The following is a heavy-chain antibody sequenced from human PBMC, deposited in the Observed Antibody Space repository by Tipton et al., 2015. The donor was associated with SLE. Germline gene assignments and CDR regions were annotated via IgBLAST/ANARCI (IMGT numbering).Heavy chain of an antibody. V-gene: IGHV4-59*01. CDR1: GGSISSYY. D-gene: IGHD6-19*01. CDR3: AISPRNIAVPGADY. J-gene: IGHJ4*02. CDR2: IYYSGST. Sequence: TLSLTCTVSGGSISSYYWNWIRQPPGRGLEWIGYIYYSGSTNYNPSLKSRVTISVDTSKNQFSLKLSSVTAADTAVYYCAISPRNIAVPGADYWGQGTLVNVSS.